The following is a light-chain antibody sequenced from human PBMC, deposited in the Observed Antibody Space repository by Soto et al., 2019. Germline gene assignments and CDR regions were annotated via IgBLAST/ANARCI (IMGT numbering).Light chain of an antibody. V-gene: IGLV1-47*01. Sequence: QSVLTQPPSASGTPGQRVTISCSGSSSNIGSHNIYWYQQLPGTAPQLLIYKNNQRPSGVPDGFSGSKSGTSASLAISGLRSEDEADYYCAVWDDSLSGRVFGGGTKLTVL. J-gene: IGLJ2*01. CDR2: KNN. CDR1: SSNIGSHN. CDR3: AVWDDSLSGRV.